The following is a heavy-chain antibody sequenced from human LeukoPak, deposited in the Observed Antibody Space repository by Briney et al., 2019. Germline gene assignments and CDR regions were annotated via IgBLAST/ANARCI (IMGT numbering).Heavy chain of an antibody. V-gene: IGHV3-48*03. CDR2: IDSSGGTI. CDR3: ARGVGRASYYYYMDV. CDR1: GFIFSSYE. D-gene: IGHD3-10*01. Sequence: GGSLRLSCAASGFIFSSYEMNWVRQAPGKGLEWVYYIDSSGGTIHYADSVKGRFTISRDNVKNSLYLQMNSLRVENTADYYCARGVGRASYYYYMDVWGKGTTVTVSS. J-gene: IGHJ6*03.